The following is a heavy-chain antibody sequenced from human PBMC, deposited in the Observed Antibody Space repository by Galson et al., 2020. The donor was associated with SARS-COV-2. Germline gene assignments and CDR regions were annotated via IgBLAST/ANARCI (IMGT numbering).Heavy chain of an antibody. CDR1: GGSFSGYY. CDR3: ARGGRYNWNFFMDV. J-gene: IGHJ6*04. D-gene: IGHD1-7*01. Sequence: SQTLSLTCAVYGGSFSGYYWSWIRQPPGKGLEWIGEINHSGSTNYNPSLKSRVTISVDTSKNQFSLKLSSVTAADTAVYYCARGGRYNWNFFMDVWGKGTTVTVSS. V-gene: IGHV4-34*01. CDR2: INHSGST.